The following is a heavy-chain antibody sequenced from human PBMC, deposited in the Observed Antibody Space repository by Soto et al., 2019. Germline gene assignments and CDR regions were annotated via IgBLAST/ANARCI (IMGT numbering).Heavy chain of an antibody. D-gene: IGHD3-10*01. Sequence: QVQLVQSGAEVKKPGSSVKVSCKASGGTFSSCAISWVRQAPGQGLEWMGGIIPIFGTTHYAQKFQGRVTITADESTSTAYMELSSLRSEDTAVYYCARDWGYGSGSYENWFDPWGQGTLVTVSS. V-gene: IGHV1-69*01. J-gene: IGHJ5*02. CDR1: GGTFSSCA. CDR2: IIPIFGTT. CDR3: ARDWGYGSGSYENWFDP.